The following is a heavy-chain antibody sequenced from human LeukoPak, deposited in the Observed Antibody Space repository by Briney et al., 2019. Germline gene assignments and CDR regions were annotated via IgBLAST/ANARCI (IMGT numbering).Heavy chain of an antibody. J-gene: IGHJ1*01. CDR1: GFTVSSNY. Sequence: GGPLRLSCAASGFTVSSNYMSWVRQAPGKGLEWVSVIYSGGSTYYADSVKGRFTISRDNSKNTLYLQMNSLRAEDTAVYYCATVGGNSVYFQHWVQGTLVTVSS. CDR2: IYSGGST. CDR3: ATVGGNSVYFQH. D-gene: IGHD4-23*01. V-gene: IGHV3-53*01.